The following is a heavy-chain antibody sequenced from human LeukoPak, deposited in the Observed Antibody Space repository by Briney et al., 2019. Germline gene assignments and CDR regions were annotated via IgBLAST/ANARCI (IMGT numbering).Heavy chain of an antibody. CDR3: ARDLFGFIDTSSWYFDL. D-gene: IGHD6-13*01. V-gene: IGHV3-11*01. J-gene: IGHJ2*01. Sequence: GGSLRLSCAASGFTFSDYYMSWIRQAPGKGLEWVSYISSSGSTIYYADSVKGRFTISRDNAENSLYLQMNSLRAEDTAVYYCARDLFGFIDTSSWYFDLWGRGTLVTVSS. CDR1: GFTFSDYY. CDR2: ISSSGSTI.